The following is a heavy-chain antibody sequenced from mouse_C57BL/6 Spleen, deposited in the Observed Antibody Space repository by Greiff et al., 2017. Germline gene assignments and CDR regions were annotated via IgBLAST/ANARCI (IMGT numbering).Heavy chain of an antibody. CDR1: GYTFTSYT. V-gene: IGHV1-4*01. CDR2: INPSSGYP. J-gene: IGHJ4*01. Sequence: VQLQQSGAELARPGASVKMSCKASGYTFTSYTMHWVKQRPGQGLEWIGYINPSSGYPKYNQKFKDKATLTADKSYSTAYMQLSSLTSEDSAVYYCARNYDDYYAMDYWGQGTSVTVSS. CDR3: ARNYDDYYAMDY. D-gene: IGHD2-4*01.